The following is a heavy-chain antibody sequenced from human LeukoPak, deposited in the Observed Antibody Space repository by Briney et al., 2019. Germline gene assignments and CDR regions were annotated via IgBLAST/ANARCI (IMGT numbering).Heavy chain of an antibody. J-gene: IGHJ4*02. D-gene: IGHD3-22*01. CDR1: GYTFTGYY. CDR2: XNPNSGGX. V-gene: IGHV1-2*02. CDR3: ARDLGDSSGYRY. Sequence: GASVKVSCKASGYTFTGYYMHXXXXXXXXXXXXXGWXNPNSGGXXXXXXXXXXVTXTXDTSISTAYMELSRLRSDDTAVYYCARDLGDSSGYRYWGQGTLVTVSS.